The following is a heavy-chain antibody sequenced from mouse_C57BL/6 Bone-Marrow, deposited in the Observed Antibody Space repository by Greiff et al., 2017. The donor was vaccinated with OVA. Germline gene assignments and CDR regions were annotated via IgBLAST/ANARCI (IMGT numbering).Heavy chain of an antibody. CDR1: GFTFSSYT. CDR2: ISGGGGNT. V-gene: IGHV5-9*01. Sequence: EVQGVESGGGLVKPGGSLKLSCAASGFTFSSYTMSWVRQTPEKRLEWVATISGGGGNTYYPDSVKGRFTISRDNAKNTLYLQMSSLRSEDTALYYCARHYYGTLDYWGQGTTLTVSS. CDR3: ARHYYGTLDY. D-gene: IGHD1-1*01. J-gene: IGHJ2*01.